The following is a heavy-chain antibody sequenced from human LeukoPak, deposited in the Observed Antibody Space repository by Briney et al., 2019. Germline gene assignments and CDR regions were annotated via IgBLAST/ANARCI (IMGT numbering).Heavy chain of an antibody. Sequence: GESLEISLKGSGYSFTSYWIGWGREMPGKGLEWMGIISGDESDTRYSPSFQGQVTISADKSISTTYLQWSSLKASDTAIYYCARHWRDGDSRSLDYWGQGTLVTVSS. CDR3: ARHWRDGDSRSLDY. CDR1: GYSFTSYW. CDR2: ISGDESDT. V-gene: IGHV5-51*01. J-gene: IGHJ4*02. D-gene: IGHD4-17*01.